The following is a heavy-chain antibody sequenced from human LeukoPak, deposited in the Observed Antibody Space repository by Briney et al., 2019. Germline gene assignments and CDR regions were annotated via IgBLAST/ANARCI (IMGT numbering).Heavy chain of an antibody. CDR3: ARVDYGSGSYFDY. D-gene: IGHD3-10*01. V-gene: IGHV3-30*02. CDR2: IRYDGSDK. Sequence: PGGSLKLSCAVSGFTFSNYGMHWVRQAPGKGLKWVAFIRYDGSDKYYADSLKGRFIISRDNSKNTLYLQMNSLRAEDTAVYYCARVDYGSGSYFDYWGQGTLVTVSS. CDR1: GFTFSNYG. J-gene: IGHJ4*02.